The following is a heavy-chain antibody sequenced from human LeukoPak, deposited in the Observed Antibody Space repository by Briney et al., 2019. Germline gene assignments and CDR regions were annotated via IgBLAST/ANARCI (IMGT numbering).Heavy chain of an antibody. CDR3: AKDDPTFALEWFHPSYFQH. J-gene: IGHJ1*01. CDR1: GFTFSSYA. Sequence: PGGSLRLSCAASGFTFSSYAMSWVRQAPGKGLEWVSAISGSGGSTYYADSVKGRFTISRDNSKNTLYLQMNSLRAEDTAVYYCAKDDPTFALEWFHPSYFQHWGQGTLVTVSS. V-gene: IGHV3-23*01. CDR2: ISGSGGST. D-gene: IGHD3-3*01.